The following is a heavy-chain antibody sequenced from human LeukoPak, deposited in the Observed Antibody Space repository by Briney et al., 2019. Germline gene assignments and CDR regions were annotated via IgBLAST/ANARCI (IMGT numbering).Heavy chain of an antibody. J-gene: IGHJ5*02. D-gene: IGHD3-16*01. CDR1: GYTFTTYY. V-gene: IGHV1-18*01. Sequence: ASVTVSCKASGYTFTTYYIGWVRQAPGQGPEWMGWISVYNGNTNYAQRLQGRVTMTTDTSTSTAYMELRSLRSDDTSVYYCARVRNYVASLDPWGQGTLVTVSS. CDR3: ARVRNYVASLDP. CDR2: ISVYNGNT.